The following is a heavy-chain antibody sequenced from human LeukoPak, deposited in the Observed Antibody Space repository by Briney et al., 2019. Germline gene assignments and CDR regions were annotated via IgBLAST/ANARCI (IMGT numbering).Heavy chain of an antibody. CDR1: GFTFSDHY. CDR2: ISGSGRTI. V-gene: IGHV3-11*04. D-gene: IGHD6-13*01. CDR3: ARDHDSSSWYNDY. J-gene: IGHJ4*02. Sequence: PGGSLRLSCAASGFTFSDHYMSWIRQGPGKGLEWVSYISGSGRTINYADSVKGRFTISRDNAKNSLYLQMNSLRAEDTAVYYCARDHDSSSWYNDYWGQGTLVTVSS.